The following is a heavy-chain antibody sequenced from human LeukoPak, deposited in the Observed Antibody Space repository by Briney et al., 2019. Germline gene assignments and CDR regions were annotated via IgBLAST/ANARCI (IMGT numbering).Heavy chain of an antibody. CDR2: ISGSGGST. Sequence: PGGSLRLSCAASGFTVSSNYMSWVRQAPGKGLEWVSAISGSGGSTYYADSVKGRFTISRDNSKNTLYLQMNSLRAEDTAVYYCAKDVVNYYDSSGYYRGGYFDYWGQGTLVTVSS. CDR1: GFTVSSNY. J-gene: IGHJ4*02. D-gene: IGHD3-22*01. CDR3: AKDVVNYYDSSGYYRGGYFDY. V-gene: IGHV3-23*01.